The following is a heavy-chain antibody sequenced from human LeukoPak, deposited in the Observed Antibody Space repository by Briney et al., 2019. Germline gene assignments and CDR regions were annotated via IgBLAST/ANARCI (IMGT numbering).Heavy chain of an antibody. D-gene: IGHD3-16*01. J-gene: IGHJ3*02. CDR3: ARRIWGADSQSHTFDI. CDR1: GFTFSDYY. CDR2: ISRTI. Sequence: GGSLRLSCAASGFTFSDYYMGWIRQAPGKGLEWISYISRTINYADSVKGRFTISRDNAKNSLYLQMNSLRAEDTAVYYCARRIWGADSQSHTFDIWGQGAMVTVSS. V-gene: IGHV3-11*01.